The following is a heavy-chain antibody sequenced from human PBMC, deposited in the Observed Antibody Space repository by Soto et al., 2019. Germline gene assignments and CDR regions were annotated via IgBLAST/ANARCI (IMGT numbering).Heavy chain of an antibody. CDR1: WFPLHTKKKS. D-gene: IGHD6-19*01. CDR2: IDWDDDK. V-gene: IGHV2-70*11. Sequence: AAEPVNQKQSVTLTCTFPWFPLHTKKKSVSWIRQPPGKALEWLARIDWDDDKYYSTSLKTRLTISKDTSKNQVVLTMTNVDPVDTATYYCTRIPAVYVYYFDSWGKGPLVTV. CDR3: TRIPAVYVYYFDS. J-gene: IGHJ4*02.